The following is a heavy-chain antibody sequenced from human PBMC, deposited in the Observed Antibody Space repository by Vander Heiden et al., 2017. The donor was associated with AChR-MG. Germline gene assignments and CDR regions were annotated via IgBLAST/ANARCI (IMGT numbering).Heavy chain of an antibody. J-gene: IGHJ4*02. CDR3: AKMSTWD. CDR2: ISRHAGDT. V-gene: IGHV3-23*01. D-gene: IGHD3-16*01. CDR1: GFTFRGIP. Sequence: EVRLLESGGGLVQPGGSLSLPCAASGFTFRGIPMSWFRQAPGKGLEWVASISRHAGDTYYADSGMGRFSISRDDSKNTVYLQMKDVRAEDTAVYFCAKMSTWDWGQGTLVTVSS.